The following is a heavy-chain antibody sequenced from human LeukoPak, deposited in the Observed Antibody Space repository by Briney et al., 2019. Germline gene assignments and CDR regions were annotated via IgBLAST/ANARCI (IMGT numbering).Heavy chain of an antibody. Sequence: PGGSLRLSCTASGFTFGDFHMSGVRQAPGKGLDWVVFIRSKAYGGTTENAACVQGRFTISRDDSKSIAYLQMDSLKTEDTAVYYCVRGAYGAGTYHFDYWRQGAVVSVPS. CDR1: GFTFGDFH. CDR2: IRSKAYGGTT. CDR3: VRGAYGAGTYHFDY. J-gene: IGHJ4*01. V-gene: IGHV3-49*04. D-gene: IGHD3-10*01.